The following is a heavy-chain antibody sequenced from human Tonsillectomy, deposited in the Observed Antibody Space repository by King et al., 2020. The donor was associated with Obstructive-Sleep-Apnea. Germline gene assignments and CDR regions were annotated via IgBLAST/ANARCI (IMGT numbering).Heavy chain of an antibody. CDR3: ARRSPPRVRAMEY. CDR1: GYTFTSYD. Sequence: VQLVQSGAEVKKPGASVKVSCKASGYTFTSYDINWVRQATGKGLEWIGVMNPNSGNTGYAQKFQGRVTMTSNTSISTAYMALSSLRSEDTAVYYCARRSPPRVRAMEYWGQGTLVTVSS. J-gene: IGHJ4*02. D-gene: IGHD3-10*01. V-gene: IGHV1-8*01. CDR2: MNPNSGNT.